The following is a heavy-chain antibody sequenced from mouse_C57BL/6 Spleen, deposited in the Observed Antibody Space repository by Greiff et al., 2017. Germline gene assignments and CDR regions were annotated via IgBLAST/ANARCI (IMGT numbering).Heavy chain of an antibody. J-gene: IGHJ4*01. D-gene: IGHD1-1*01. CDR1: GFSLTSYG. CDR2: IWSGGST. CDR3: ARYYGSSYDYAMDY. V-gene: IGHV2-2*01. Sequence: VQLVESGPGLVQPSQSLSITCTVSGFSLTSYGVHWVRQSPGKGLEWLGVIWSGGSTDYNAAFISRLSISKDNSKSQVFFKMNSLQADDTAIYYCARYYGSSYDYAMDYWGQGTSVTVSS.